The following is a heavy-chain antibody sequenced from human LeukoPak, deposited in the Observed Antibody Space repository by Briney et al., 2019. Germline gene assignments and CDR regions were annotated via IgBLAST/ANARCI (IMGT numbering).Heavy chain of an antibody. V-gene: IGHV3-30*04. CDR3: ARGYGSGSYYTNYFDY. Sequence: GGSLRLSCAASGFTFSSYAMHWVRQAPGKGLEWVAVISYDGSNKYYADSVKGRFTISRDNSKNTLYLQMNSLRAEDTAVYYCARGYGSGSYYTNYFDYWGQGTLVTVSS. J-gene: IGHJ4*02. CDR2: ISYDGSNK. CDR1: GFTFSSYA. D-gene: IGHD3-10*01.